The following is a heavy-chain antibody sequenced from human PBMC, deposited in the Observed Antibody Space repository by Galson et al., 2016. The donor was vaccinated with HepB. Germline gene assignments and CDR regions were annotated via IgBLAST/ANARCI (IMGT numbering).Heavy chain of an antibody. CDR1: GFTFSTYA. CDR2: ISSDGNKT. D-gene: IGHD3-10*01. Sequence: SLRVSCAASGFTFSTYAMHWVRQAPGKGLEWVAVISSDGNKTYYAASVSGRFTIARDNSENTLYLQMHSLRSEDTAVYYCARDEDDPSYTIDFWGQGTLVSVSS. J-gene: IGHJ4*02. V-gene: IGHV3-30-3*01. CDR3: ARDEDDPSYTIDF.